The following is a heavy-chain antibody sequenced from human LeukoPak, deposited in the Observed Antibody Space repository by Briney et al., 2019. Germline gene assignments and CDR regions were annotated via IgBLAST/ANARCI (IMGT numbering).Heavy chain of an antibody. CDR2: ISWNSGSI. D-gene: IGHD3-16*01. J-gene: IGHJ3*02. Sequence: GGSLRLSCAASGFTFDDYAMHWVRQAPGKGLEWVSGISWNSGSIGYADSVKGRFTISRDNSKNTLYLQMYSLRAEDTAVYYCAREGRGGFDIWGQGTMVTVSS. CDR1: GFTFDDYA. V-gene: IGHV3-9*01. CDR3: AREGRGGFDI.